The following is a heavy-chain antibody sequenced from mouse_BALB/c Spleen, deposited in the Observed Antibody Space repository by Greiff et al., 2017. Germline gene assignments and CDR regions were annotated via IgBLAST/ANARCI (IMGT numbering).Heavy chain of an antibody. Sequence: EVMLVESGGGLVKPGGSLKLSCAASGFTFSSYAMSWVRQTPEKRLEWVASISSGGSTYYPDSVKGRFTISRDNARNILYLQMSSLRSEDTAMYYCAKNWYYSNYGGAMDYWGQGTSVTVSS. CDR2: ISSGGST. CDR1: GFTFSSYA. CDR3: AKNWYYSNYGGAMDY. J-gene: IGHJ4*01. D-gene: IGHD2-5*01. V-gene: IGHV5-6-5*01.